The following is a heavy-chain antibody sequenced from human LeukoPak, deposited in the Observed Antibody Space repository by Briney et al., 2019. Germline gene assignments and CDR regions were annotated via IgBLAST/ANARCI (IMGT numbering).Heavy chain of an antibody. CDR3: ARITFIAVAGTSWFDP. CDR2: INTNTGNP. V-gene: IGHV7-4-1*02. J-gene: IGHJ5*02. D-gene: IGHD6-19*01. CDR1: GYTFTSYA. Sequence: ASVKVSCKASGYTFTSYAMNWVRRAPGQGLEWMGWINTNTGNPTYAQGFTGRFVFSLDTSVSTAYLQISSLKAEDTAVYYCARITFIAVAGTSWFDPWGQGTLVTVSS.